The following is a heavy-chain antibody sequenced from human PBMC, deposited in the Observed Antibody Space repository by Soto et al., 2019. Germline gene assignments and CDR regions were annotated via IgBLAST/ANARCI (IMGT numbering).Heavy chain of an antibody. V-gene: IGHV4-4*02. CDR3: ARDRRGSGWSPTQYYDYGMDV. J-gene: IGHJ6*02. CDR1: GGSISSSNW. Sequence: QVQLQESGPGLVKPSGTLSLTCAVSGGSISSSNWWSWVRQPPGKGLEWIGGIYHSGSTNYNPSLKSRVTISVDKSKNQFSLKLSSVPAADTAVYYCARDRRGSGWSPTQYYDYGMDVWGQGTTVTVSS. D-gene: IGHD6-19*01. CDR2: IYHSGST.